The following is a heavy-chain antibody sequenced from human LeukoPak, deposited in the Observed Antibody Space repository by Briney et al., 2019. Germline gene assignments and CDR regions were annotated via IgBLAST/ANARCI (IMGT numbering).Heavy chain of an antibody. Sequence: SETQSLTCAVSDDSISSGGYSWSWIRQPPGKGLEWIGYIYDSGSTYYNPSLKSRLTISIDMSKNQFSLKLSSVTAADTALYYCARENGYRYDYWGQGTLVTVSS. D-gene: IGHD5-18*01. V-gene: IGHV4-30-4*07. J-gene: IGHJ4*02. CDR3: ARENGYRYDY. CDR1: DDSISSGGYS. CDR2: IYDSGST.